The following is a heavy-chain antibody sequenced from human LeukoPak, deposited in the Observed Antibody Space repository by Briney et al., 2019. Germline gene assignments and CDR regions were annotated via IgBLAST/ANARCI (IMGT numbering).Heavy chain of an antibody. Sequence: ASVKVSCKASGYTFTSYYMHWVRQAPGQGLEWMGIINPSGGSTSYAQKFQGRVTMTTDTSTSTAYMELRSLRSDDTAVYYCARQEWIYGDYVRGYFDYWGQGTLVTVSS. J-gene: IGHJ4*02. CDR1: GYTFTSYY. D-gene: IGHD4-17*01. CDR3: ARQEWIYGDYVRGYFDY. CDR2: INPSGGST. V-gene: IGHV1-46*01.